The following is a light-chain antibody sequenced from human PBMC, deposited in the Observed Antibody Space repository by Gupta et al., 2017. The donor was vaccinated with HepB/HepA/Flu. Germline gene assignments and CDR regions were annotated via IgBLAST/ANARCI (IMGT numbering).Light chain of an antibody. V-gene: IGKV1-5*03. CDR2: QAS. J-gene: IGKJ4*01. Sequence: DIQMTQSSSTLSASVGDRVTITCRASQSVGRWLAWYQQKPGKAPKLLIYQASTLESGVPSRFSGSASGTEFTLTINSLQPDDFTTYYCQQYSSFSLTFGGGTKVEIK. CDR3: QQYSSFSLT. CDR1: QSVGRW.